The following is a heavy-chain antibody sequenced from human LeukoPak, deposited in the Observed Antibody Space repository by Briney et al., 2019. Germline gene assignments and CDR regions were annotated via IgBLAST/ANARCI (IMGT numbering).Heavy chain of an antibody. CDR2: IIPIFGTA. J-gene: IGHJ4*02. V-gene: IGHV1-69*01. Sequence: SVKVSCKASGGIFSSYAISWVRQAPGQGLEWMGGIIPIFGTANYAQKFQGRVTITADESTSTAYMELSSLRSEDTAVYYCARGYCSGGSCYTLGTNFDYWGQGTLVTVSS. CDR3: ARGYCSGGSCYTLGTNFDY. D-gene: IGHD2-15*01. CDR1: GGIFSSYA.